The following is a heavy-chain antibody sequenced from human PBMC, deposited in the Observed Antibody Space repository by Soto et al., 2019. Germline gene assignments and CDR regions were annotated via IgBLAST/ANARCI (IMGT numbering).Heavy chain of an antibody. J-gene: IGHJ4*02. D-gene: IGHD3-3*01. CDR3: ARDYDFWSGQEGRLRY. V-gene: IGHV3-30-3*01. Sequence: PGGSLRLSCAASGFTFSSYAMHWVRQAPGKGLEWVAVISYDGSNKYYADSVKGRFTISRDNSKNTLYLQMNSLRAEDTAVYYCARDYDFWSGQEGRLRYWGQGTLVTVSS. CDR1: GFTFSSYA. CDR2: ISYDGSNK.